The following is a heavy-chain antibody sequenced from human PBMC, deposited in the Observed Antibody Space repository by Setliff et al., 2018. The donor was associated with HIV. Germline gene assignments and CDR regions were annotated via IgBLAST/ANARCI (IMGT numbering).Heavy chain of an antibody. CDR3: ARDRRYYDSSGYWYNWFDP. J-gene: IGHJ5*02. Sequence: PSETLSLTCTVSGGSISSSSLYWGWIRQPPGKGLEWIGSIYYSGSTYYNPSLKSRVTISVDTSKNQFSLKLSSVTAADTAVYYCARDRRYYDSSGYWYNWFDPWGQGTLVTVSS. CDR1: GGSISSSSLY. D-gene: IGHD3-22*01. V-gene: IGHV4-39*07. CDR2: IYYSGST.